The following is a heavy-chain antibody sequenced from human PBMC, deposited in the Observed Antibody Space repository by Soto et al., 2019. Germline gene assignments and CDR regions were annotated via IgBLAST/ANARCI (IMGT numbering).Heavy chain of an antibody. CDR3: ARSNSGYYKWFDP. J-gene: IGHJ5*02. CDR1: GGSISSSTYY. V-gene: IGHV4-39*01. CDR2: IYYSGST. Sequence: HLQLQESGPGLVKPSETLSLTCTVSGGSISSSTYYWGWIRQPPGKGLEWIANIYYSGSTYYNPSFKIRVTISVDSSNNQFSLKLNSVTAADSAVYYCARSNSGYYKWFDPWGQGTLVTVSS. D-gene: IGHD3-22*01.